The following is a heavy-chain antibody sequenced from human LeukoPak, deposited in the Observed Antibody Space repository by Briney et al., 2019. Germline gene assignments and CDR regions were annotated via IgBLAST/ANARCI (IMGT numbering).Heavy chain of an antibody. D-gene: IGHD3-9*01. J-gene: IGHJ5*02. V-gene: IGHV1-18*01. CDR1: GYIFTNFG. CDR3: ARAVDYDILTGYIGPFDP. Sequence: ASVKVSCKPSGYIFTNFGINWVRQAPGQGLEWMGWISAYNGNTNYAQKLQGRVTMTTDTSTSTAYMELRSLRSDDTAVYYCARAVDYDILTGYIGPFDPWGQGTLVTVSS. CDR2: ISAYNGNT.